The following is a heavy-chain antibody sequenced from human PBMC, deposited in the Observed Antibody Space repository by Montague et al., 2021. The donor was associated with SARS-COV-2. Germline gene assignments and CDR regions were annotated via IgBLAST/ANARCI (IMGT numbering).Heavy chain of an antibody. CDR2: ISDSSRSI. D-gene: IGHD6-19*01. CDR1: GFTFSNYT. J-gene: IGHJ4*02. V-gene: IGHV3-21*04. CDR3: ASHRSCWYSRFDY. Sequence: SLRLSCAASGFTFSNYTMSWVRQAPGKGLEWVSSISDSSRSIYHADSVKGRFTISRDNSKNSLYLQMNSLRADDSAVYYCASHRSCWYSRFDYWGQGTLVTVSS.